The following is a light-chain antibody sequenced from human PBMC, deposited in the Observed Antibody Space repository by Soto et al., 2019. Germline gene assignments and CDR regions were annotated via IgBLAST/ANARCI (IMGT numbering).Light chain of an antibody. Sequence: DILMTQSPVTLYVSPGERVNLSCRASQSVSDNLAWYQQKPGQAPSLLIYGAFTRATGVPARFSGAGSGTEFTLTISSLQSEDFALYYCQQYNDWPLTFGQGTKVDIK. J-gene: IGKJ1*01. V-gene: IGKV3-15*01. CDR2: GAF. CDR1: QSVSDN. CDR3: QQYNDWPLT.